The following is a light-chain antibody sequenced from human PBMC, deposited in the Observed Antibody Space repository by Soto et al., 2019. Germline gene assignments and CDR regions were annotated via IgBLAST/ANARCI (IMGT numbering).Light chain of an antibody. V-gene: IGKV3-15*01. CDR1: QSVSSN. J-gene: IGKJ4*01. Sequence: EIVMEQSPATLSVSPGERATLSCRASQSVSSNLAWYQQKPGQAPRLLIYGASTRATGIPARFSGSGSGTEFTLTITSLQSEDFAVYYCQQYNNWPQLTFGGGTKVEIK. CDR2: GAS. CDR3: QQYNNWPQLT.